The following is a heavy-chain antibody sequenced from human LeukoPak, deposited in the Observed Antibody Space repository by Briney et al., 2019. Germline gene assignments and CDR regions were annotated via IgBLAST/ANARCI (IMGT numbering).Heavy chain of an antibody. CDR3: ARNDFWSGYDAFDI. D-gene: IGHD3-3*01. CDR1: GGSISSYY. V-gene: IGHV4-4*07. Sequence: PSETLSLTCTVSGGSISSYYWSWIRQPAGKGLEWIGRIYTSGSTNYNPSLKSRVTISVDTSKNQFSLKLSSVTAADTAVYYCARNDFWSGYDAFDIWGQGTMVSVSS. J-gene: IGHJ3*02. CDR2: IYTSGST.